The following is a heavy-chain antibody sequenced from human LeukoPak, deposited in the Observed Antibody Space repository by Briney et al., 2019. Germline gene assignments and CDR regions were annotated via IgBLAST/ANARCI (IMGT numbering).Heavy chain of an antibody. CDR1: GGSISSSNW. CDR3: ARQGSSGYYYPKFDY. D-gene: IGHD3-22*01. CDR2: IYHSGST. J-gene: IGHJ4*02. V-gene: IGHV4-4*02. Sequence: SGTLSLTCAVSGGSISSSNWWSWVRQPPGKGLEWIGEIYHSGSTNYNPSLKSRVTISVDTSKNQFSLKLSSVTAADTAVYYCARQGSSGYYYPKFDYWGQGTLVTVSS.